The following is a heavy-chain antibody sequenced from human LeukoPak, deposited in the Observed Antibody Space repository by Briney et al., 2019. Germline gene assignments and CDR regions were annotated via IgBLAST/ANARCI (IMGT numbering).Heavy chain of an antibody. V-gene: IGHV4-59*01. CDR2: IYYSGST. CDR3: ARGPIAVAGNGFDY. CDR1: GGSISSYY. D-gene: IGHD6-19*01. Sequence: SETLSLTCTVSGGSISSYYWSWIRQPPGKGLEWIGYIYYSGSTNYNPSLKSRVTISVDTSKNQFPLKLSSVTAADTAVYYCARGPIAVAGNGFDYWGQGTLVTVSS. J-gene: IGHJ4*02.